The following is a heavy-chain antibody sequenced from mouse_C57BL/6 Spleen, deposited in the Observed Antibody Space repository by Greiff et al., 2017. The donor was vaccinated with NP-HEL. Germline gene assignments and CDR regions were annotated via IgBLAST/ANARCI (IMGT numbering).Heavy chain of an antibody. J-gene: IGHJ1*03. D-gene: IGHD1-1*01. CDR1: GFTFSSYT. Sequence: EVKVVESGGGLVKPGGSLKLSCAASGFTFSSYTMSWVRQTPEKRLEWVATISGGGGNTYYPDSVKGRFTISRDNAKNTLYLQMSSLRSEDTALYYCARLGYGSSPWYFDVWGTGTTVTVSS. CDR2: ISGGGGNT. CDR3: ARLGYGSSPWYFDV. V-gene: IGHV5-9*01.